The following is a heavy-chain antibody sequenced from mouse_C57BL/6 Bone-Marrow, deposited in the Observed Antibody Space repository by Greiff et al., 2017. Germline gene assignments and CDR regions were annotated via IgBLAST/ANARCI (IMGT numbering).Heavy chain of an antibody. CDR2: ISDGGSYT. V-gene: IGHV5-4*01. CDR1: GFTFSSYA. CDR3: ARDTPFITTVVALYWYFDV. D-gene: IGHD1-1*01. J-gene: IGHJ1*03. Sequence: EVKLLESGGGLVKPGGSLKLSCAASGFTFSSYAMSWVRQTPEKRLEWVATISDGGSYTYYPDNVKGRFTISRDNAKNNLYLQMSHLKSEDTAMYYCARDTPFITTVVALYWYFDVWGTGTTVTVSS.